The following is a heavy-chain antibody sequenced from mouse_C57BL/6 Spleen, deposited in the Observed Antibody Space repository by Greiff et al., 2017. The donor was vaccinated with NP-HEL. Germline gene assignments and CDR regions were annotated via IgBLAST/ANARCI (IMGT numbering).Heavy chain of an antibody. CDR1: GYTFTSYW. J-gene: IGHJ2*01. Sequence: QVQLQQPGAELVKPGASVKMSCKASGYTFTSYWITWVKQRPGQGLEWIGDIYPGSGSTNYNEKFKSKATLTVYTSSSTAYMQLSSLTSEDSAVYYCARGWLPDFDYWGQGTTLTVSS. CDR3: ARGWLPDFDY. V-gene: IGHV1-55*01. CDR2: IYPGSGST. D-gene: IGHD2-3*01.